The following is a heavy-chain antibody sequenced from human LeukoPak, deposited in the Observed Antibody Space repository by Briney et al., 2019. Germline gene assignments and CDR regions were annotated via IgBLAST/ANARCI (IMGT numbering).Heavy chain of an antibody. Sequence: ASVKVSCKASGGTFSSYAISWVRQAPGQGLEWMGGIIPIFGTANYAQKFQGRVTITADESTSTAYMELSSLRSEDMAVYYCASNPVDSGSWYYGGYWGQGTLVTVSS. CDR1: GGTFSSYA. D-gene: IGHD6-13*01. CDR2: IIPIFGTA. CDR3: ASNPVDSGSWYYGGY. J-gene: IGHJ4*02. V-gene: IGHV1-69*13.